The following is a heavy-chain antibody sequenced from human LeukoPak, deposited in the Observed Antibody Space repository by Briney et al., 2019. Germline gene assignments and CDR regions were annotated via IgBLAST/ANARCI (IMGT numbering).Heavy chain of an antibody. D-gene: IGHD3-10*01. CDR2: MWHDGSHK. Sequence: GGSLRLSCAASGFAFNTYAMHWVRQAPGQGLEWVALMWHDGSHKFYSNSVRGQFTISRDNSKNTVSLQMNNLRPEDTAVYYCARETFGSGSYPDFWGQGTLVTVSS. CDR1: GFAFNTYA. CDR3: ARETFGSGSYPDF. J-gene: IGHJ4*02. V-gene: IGHV3-33*01.